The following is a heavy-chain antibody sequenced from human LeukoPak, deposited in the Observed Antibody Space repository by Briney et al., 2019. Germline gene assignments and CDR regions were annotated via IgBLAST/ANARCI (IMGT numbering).Heavy chain of an antibody. CDR3: ARNSGSYPYYYYYYYGMDV. CDR1: GFTFSSYS. Sequence: GGSLRLSCAASGFTFSSYSMNWVRQAPGKGLEWVSSISSSSSYIYYADSVKGRFTISRDNAKNSLYLQMNSLRAEDTAVYYCARNSGSYPYYYYYYYGMDVWGQGTTVTVSS. CDR2: ISSSSSYI. D-gene: IGHD1-26*01. J-gene: IGHJ6*02. V-gene: IGHV3-21*01.